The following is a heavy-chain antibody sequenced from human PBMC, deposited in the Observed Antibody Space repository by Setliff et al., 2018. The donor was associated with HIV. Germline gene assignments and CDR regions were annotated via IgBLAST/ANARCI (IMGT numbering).Heavy chain of an antibody. J-gene: IGHJ3*02. D-gene: IGHD5-12*01. V-gene: IGHV1-46*01. CDR3: ASAGAWQRNALDI. CDR1: GYSFTNHY. Sequence: ASVKVSCKPSGYSFTNHYMHWVRQDPGQGLEWMGVINPTGGSTRNTQKFQGRAAMTRDTSTSTVYMELSSLRSEDTAVYYCASAGAWQRNALDIWGQGTMVTVSS. CDR2: INPTGGST.